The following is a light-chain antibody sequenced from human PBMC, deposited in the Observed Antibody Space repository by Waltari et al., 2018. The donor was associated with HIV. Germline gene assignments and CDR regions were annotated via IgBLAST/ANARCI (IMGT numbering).Light chain of an antibody. J-gene: IGLJ1*01. CDR1: SLRSFF. CDR3: HSRDSDRDHYV. Sequence: SSELTQDPVVSVALVQTIMITCQGDSLRSFFANWYQQWPGQAPVLVVSVETRRPSCIPDRFSASNSGNTSSLIISDSEASDEADYNCHSRDSDRDHYVCGGGTRVIV. CDR2: VET. V-gene: IGLV3-19*01.